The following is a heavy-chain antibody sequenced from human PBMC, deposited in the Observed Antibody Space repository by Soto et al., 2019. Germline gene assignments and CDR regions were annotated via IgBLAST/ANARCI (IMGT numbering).Heavy chain of an antibody. CDR1: GYNFANYW. CDR2: FFPGDSDT. J-gene: IGHJ3*02. Sequence: GESLKISCKGSGYNFANYWIGWVRQMPGKGLEWMGMFFPGDSDTKNSPSLQGQITMSVDKSDSSAYLQWRSLKASDTAMYYCAVGYTTGTDAFDNWGQGTMVTVSS. V-gene: IGHV5-51*01. D-gene: IGHD6-13*01. CDR3: AVGYTTGTDAFDN.